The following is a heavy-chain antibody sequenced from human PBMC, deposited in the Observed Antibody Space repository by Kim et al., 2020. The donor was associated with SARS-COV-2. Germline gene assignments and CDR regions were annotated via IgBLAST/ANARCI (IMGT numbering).Heavy chain of an antibody. D-gene: IGHD3-16*01. Sequence: SETLSLTCTVSGGSISSYYWSWIRQPPGKGLEWIGYIYYSGSTNYNPSLKSRVTISVDTSKNQFSLKLSSVTAADTAVYYCASSQTVFTYYYGMDVWGQGTTVTVSS. J-gene: IGHJ6*02. CDR3: ASSQTVFTYYYGMDV. CDR2: IYYSGST. CDR1: GGSISSYY. V-gene: IGHV4-59*13.